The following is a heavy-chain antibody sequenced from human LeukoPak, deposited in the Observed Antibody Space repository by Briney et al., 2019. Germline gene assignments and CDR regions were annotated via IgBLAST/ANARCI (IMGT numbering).Heavy chain of an antibody. CDR2: IYYSGST. J-gene: IGHJ4*02. D-gene: IGHD3-9*01. V-gene: IGHV4-61*01. Sequence: SETLSLTCTVSGGSVSSGSYYWGWIRQPPGKGLEWIGYIYYSGSTNYNPSLKSRVTISVDTSKNQFSLKLSSVTAADTAVYYCARVDDILTGSGFDYWGQGTLVTVSS. CDR3: ARVDDILTGSGFDY. CDR1: GGSVSSGSYY.